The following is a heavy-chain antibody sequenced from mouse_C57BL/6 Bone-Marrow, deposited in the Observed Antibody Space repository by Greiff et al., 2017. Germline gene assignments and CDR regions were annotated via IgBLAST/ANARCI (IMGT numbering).Heavy chain of an antibody. D-gene: IGHD2-2*01. CDR2: ISYSGIT. CDR3: ARGDYGYDDGFAY. CDR1: GYSLTSDY. Sequence: ESGPGLAKPSQTLSLTCSVTGYSLTSDYWNWIRKFPGNKLEYIGYISYSGITSYNPSLKSRISITRDTSKNQYYLQLNSVTTEDTATYYCARGDYGYDDGFAYWGQGTLVTVSA. V-gene: IGHV3-8*01. J-gene: IGHJ3*01.